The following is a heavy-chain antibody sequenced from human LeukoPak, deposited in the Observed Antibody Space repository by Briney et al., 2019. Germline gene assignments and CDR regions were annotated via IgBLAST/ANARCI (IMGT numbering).Heavy chain of an antibody. D-gene: IGHD3-22*01. V-gene: IGHV3-74*01. J-gene: IGHJ3*02. CDR3: ARDLDDSSGYYFHDAFDI. CDR1: GFTFSSYW. CDR2: INSDGSST. Sequence: GGSLRLSCAASGFTFSSYWMHWVRHAPGKGLVWVSRINSDGSSTSYADSVKGRFTISRDNAKNTLYLQMNSLRAEDTAVYYCARDLDDSSGYYFHDAFDIWGQGTMVTVSS.